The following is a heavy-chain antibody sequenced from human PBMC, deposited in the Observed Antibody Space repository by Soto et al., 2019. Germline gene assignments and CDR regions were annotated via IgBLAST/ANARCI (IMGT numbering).Heavy chain of an antibody. Sequence: EVQLVESGGGVVQPGWSLRLSCAASGFTFSSYSMNWVRQAPGKGLEWVSYISSSSSTIYYADSVKGRFTISRDTAKNSLYLQMNSLRDEDTAVYYCCTGAFDYWGQGTLVTVSS. J-gene: IGHJ4*02. V-gene: IGHV3-48*02. D-gene: IGHD3-10*02. CDR1: GFTFSSYS. CDR3: CTGAFDY. CDR2: ISSSSSTI.